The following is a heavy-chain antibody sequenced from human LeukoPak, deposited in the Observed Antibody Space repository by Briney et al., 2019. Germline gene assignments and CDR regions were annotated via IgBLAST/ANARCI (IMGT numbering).Heavy chain of an antibody. CDR1: GFTFSSYA. D-gene: IGHD3-22*01. J-gene: IGHJ4*02. CDR3: ARMRGRTVYDSSGYYKGGFDY. Sequence: GGSLRLSCAASGFTFSSYAMHWVRQAPGKGLEWVAVISYDGNNKYYADSVKGRFIISRDNSKNTLYLQMNSLRAEDTAVYYCARMRGRTVYDSSGYYKGGFDYWGQGTLVTVSS. V-gene: IGHV3-30*04. CDR2: ISYDGNNK.